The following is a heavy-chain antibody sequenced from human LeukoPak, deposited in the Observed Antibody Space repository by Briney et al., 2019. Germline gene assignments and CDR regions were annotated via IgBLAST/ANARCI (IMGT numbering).Heavy chain of an antibody. J-gene: IGHJ5*02. CDR3: ARLLTYYYDNSGYYFEPWFDP. CDR1: GFTFSSYS. CDR2: ISSSSSYI. D-gene: IGHD3-22*01. Sequence: GGSLRLSCAASGFTFSSYSMNWVRQAPGKGLEWVSSISSSSSYIYYADSVKGRFTISRDNAKNSLYLQMNSLRAEDTAVYYCARLLTYYYDNSGYYFEPWFDPWGQGTLVTVSS. V-gene: IGHV3-21*01.